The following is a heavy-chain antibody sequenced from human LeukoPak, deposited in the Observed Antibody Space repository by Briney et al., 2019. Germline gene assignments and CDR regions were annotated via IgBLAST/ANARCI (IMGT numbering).Heavy chain of an antibody. CDR2: IKQDGSEK. J-gene: IGHJ6*02. Sequence: PGGSLRLSCAASGFTFSSYWMSWVRQAPGKGLEWVANIKQDGSEKYYVDSVKGRFTISRDNAKNSLYLQMNSLRAEDTAVYYCARDGSSWYGDYYYGMDVWGQGTTVTVSS. CDR1: GFTFSSYW. V-gene: IGHV3-7*01. CDR3: ARDGSSWYGDYYYGMDV. D-gene: IGHD6-13*01.